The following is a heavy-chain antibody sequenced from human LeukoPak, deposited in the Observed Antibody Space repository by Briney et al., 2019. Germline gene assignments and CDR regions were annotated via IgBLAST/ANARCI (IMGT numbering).Heavy chain of an antibody. CDR1: GYTFISYD. Sequence: GASVKVSCKASGYTFISYDINWVRQATGQGLEWMGWMNPNSGDTGYAQKFQGRITMTRNTPISTAYMELSSLRSEDTAVYYCARGGGGYSGYGGYYYYYVDVWGKGTTVTVSS. CDR2: MNPNSGDT. J-gene: IGHJ6*03. D-gene: IGHD5-12*01. CDR3: ARGGGGYSGYGGYYYYYVDV. V-gene: IGHV1-8*01.